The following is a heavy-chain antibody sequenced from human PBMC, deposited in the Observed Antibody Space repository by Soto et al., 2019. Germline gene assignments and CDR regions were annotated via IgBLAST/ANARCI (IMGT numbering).Heavy chain of an antibody. CDR2: ISYTGAT. Sequence: SETLSLTCSVSGGSISRGAYFWTWIRQFPGKGLEWIAYISYTGATYYNPSLKSRVTISADTSKNQFSLKLNSVTSEDTAVYFCARHRHPRGTVGATSPLDPWGQGTQVTVSS. CDR1: GGSISRGAYF. J-gene: IGHJ5*02. V-gene: IGHV4-31*02. D-gene: IGHD1-26*01. CDR3: ARHRHPRGTVGATSPLDP.